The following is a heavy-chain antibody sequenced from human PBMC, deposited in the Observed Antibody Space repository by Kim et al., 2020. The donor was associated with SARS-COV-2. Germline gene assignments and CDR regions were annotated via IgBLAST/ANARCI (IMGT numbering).Heavy chain of an antibody. CDR3: ASPSSGYDLGRSDY. V-gene: IGHV3-30*04. CDR1: GFTFSSYA. D-gene: IGHD5-12*01. CDR2: ISYDGSNK. Sequence: GGSLRLSCAASGFTFSSYAMHWVRQAPGKGLEWVAVISYDGSNKYYVDSVKGRFTISRDNSKNTLYLQMNSLRAEDTAVYYCASPSSGYDLGRSDYWGQGTLVTVSS. J-gene: IGHJ4*02.